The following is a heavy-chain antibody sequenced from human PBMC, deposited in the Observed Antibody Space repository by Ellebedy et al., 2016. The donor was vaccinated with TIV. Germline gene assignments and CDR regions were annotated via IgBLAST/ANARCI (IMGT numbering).Heavy chain of an antibody. J-gene: IGHJ4*02. V-gene: IGHV3-21*06. CDR1: GFTFNTYN. CDR2: ITTSSTYK. CDR3: ATMGMEDRVHRDY. Sequence: GESLKISCAASGFTFNTYNMNWVRQAPGKGLEWVSSITTSSTYKYYADSVKGRLTIARDNARNALYLQMDNLRVEDTAVYYCATMGMEDRVHRDYWGQGTLVTVSS. D-gene: IGHD7-27*01.